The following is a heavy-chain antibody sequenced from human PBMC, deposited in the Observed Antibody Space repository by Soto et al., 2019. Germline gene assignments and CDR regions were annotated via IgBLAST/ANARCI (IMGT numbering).Heavy chain of an antibody. Sequence: LSLTCTVSGGSISSGDYYWSWIRQPPGKGLEWIGYIYYSGSTYYNPSLKSRVTISVDTSKNQFSLKLSSVTAADTAVYYCARGGDYSGSGSRSFDYWGHGTLVTVSS. J-gene: IGHJ4*01. CDR2: IYYSGST. CDR1: GGSISSGDYY. CDR3: ARGGDYSGSGSRSFDY. D-gene: IGHD3-10*01. V-gene: IGHV4-30-4*01.